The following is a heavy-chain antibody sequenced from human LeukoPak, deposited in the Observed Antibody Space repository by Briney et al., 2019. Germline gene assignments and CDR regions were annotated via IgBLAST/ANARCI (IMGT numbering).Heavy chain of an antibody. D-gene: IGHD4-17*01. V-gene: IGHV3-30*18. CDR1: GFTFSSYG. CDR2: ISYDGSNK. CDR3: AKDHGDYVLDY. Sequence: PGGSLRLSCAASGFTFSSYGMHWVRQAPGKGLEWVAVISYDGSNKYYADSVKGRFTISRDNSKNTLYLQMNSLRAEDTAVYYCAKDHGDYVLDYWGQGTLVTVSS. J-gene: IGHJ4*02.